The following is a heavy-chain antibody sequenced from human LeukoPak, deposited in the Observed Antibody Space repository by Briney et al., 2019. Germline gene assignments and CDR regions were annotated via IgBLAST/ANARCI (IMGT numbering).Heavy chain of an antibody. CDR1: GGSISSRNYY. CDR3: ARVPDYDFWSGYYDY. D-gene: IGHD3-3*01. J-gene: IGHJ4*02. V-gene: IGHV4-39*07. Sequence: SETLSLTCTVSGGSISSRNYYWGWIRQPPGKGLEWIGSIYYSGSTYYNPSLRSRVTISVDTSKNQFSLKLSSVTAADTAVYYCARVPDYDFWSGYYDYWGQGTLVTVSS. CDR2: IYYSGST.